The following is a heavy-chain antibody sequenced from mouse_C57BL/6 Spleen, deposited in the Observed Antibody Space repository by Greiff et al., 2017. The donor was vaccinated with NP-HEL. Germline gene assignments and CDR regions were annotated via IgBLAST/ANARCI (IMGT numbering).Heavy chain of an antibody. CDR3: TRDGTDLYYFDY. CDR2: IDPETGGT. CDR1: GYTFTDYE. V-gene: IGHV1-15*01. Sequence: QVQLQQSGAELVRPGASVTLSCKASGYTFTDYEMHWVKQTPVHGLEWIGAIDPETGGTAYNEKFKGKATLTADKSSSTAYMELRSLTSEDSAVYYCTRDGTDLYYFDYWGQGTTVTVSS. D-gene: IGHD2-1*01. J-gene: IGHJ2*01.